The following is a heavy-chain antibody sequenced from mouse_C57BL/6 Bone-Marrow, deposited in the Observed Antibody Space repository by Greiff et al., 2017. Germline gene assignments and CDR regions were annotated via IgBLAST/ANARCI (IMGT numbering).Heavy chain of an antibody. D-gene: IGHD2-3*01. CDR2: IYPGSGST. Sequence: VQLQQPGAELVKPGASVKMSCKASGYTFTSYWITWVKQRPGQGLEWIGDIYPGSGSTNYNEKFKSKATLTVDTSSSTAYMQLSSLTSEDSAVYYCARFYDGYFPYYFDYWGQGTTLTVSS. J-gene: IGHJ2*01. CDR1: GYTFTSYW. V-gene: IGHV1-55*01. CDR3: ARFYDGYFPYYFDY.